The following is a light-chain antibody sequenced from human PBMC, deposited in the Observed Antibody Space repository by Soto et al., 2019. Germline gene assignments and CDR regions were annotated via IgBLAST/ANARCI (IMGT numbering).Light chain of an antibody. CDR3: QQYVNLPYT. CDR2: DAS. J-gene: IGKJ2*01. V-gene: IGKV1-33*01. Sequence: DIQMTQSPSSLSASVGDRVTITCQASQDISNYLNWYQQKPGKAPKLLIYDASNLETGVPSRFSGSGSGTDFTFTISSLQPEDIATYYCQQYVNLPYTFGRGTKLEIK. CDR1: QDISNY.